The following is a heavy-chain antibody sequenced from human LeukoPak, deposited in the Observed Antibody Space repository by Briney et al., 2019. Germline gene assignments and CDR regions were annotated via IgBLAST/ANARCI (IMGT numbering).Heavy chain of an antibody. J-gene: IGHJ4*02. CDR2: INPNSGGT. V-gene: IGHV1-2*02. D-gene: IGHD6-19*01. CDR1: VYTFTGYY. Sequence: ASVKVSCKASVYTFTGYYMHWVRQAPGQGLEWMGWINPNSGGTNYAQKFQGRVTMTRDTSISTAYMELSRLRSDDTAVYYCARIVYSSGWYSSDYWGQGTLVTVSS. CDR3: ARIVYSSGWYSSDY.